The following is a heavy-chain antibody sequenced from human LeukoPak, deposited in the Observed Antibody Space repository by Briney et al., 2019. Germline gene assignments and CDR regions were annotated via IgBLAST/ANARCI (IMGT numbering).Heavy chain of an antibody. Sequence: ASVKVSCKASGYTFTGYYMHRVRQAPGQGLEWMGWINPNSGGTNYAQKFQGRVTMTRDTSISTAYMELSRLRSDDTAVYYCARVAPYDSSAKDYWGQGTLVTVSS. D-gene: IGHD3-22*01. CDR1: GYTFTGYY. J-gene: IGHJ4*02. CDR2: INPNSGGT. CDR3: ARVAPYDSSAKDY. V-gene: IGHV1-2*02.